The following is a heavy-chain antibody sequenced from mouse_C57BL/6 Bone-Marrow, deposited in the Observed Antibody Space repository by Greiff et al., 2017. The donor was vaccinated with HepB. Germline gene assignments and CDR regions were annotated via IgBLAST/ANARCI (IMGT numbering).Heavy chain of an antibody. CDR3: ARNSITTVVYWYFDV. D-gene: IGHD1-1*01. V-gene: IGHV5-17*01. Sequence: EVMLVESGGGLVKPGGSLKLSCAASGFTFSDYGMHWVRQAPEKGLEWVAYISSGSSTIYYADTVKGRFTISRDNAKNTLFLQMTSLRSEDTAMYYCARNSITTVVYWYFDVWGTGTTVTVSS. CDR2: ISSGSSTI. CDR1: GFTFSDYG. J-gene: IGHJ1*03.